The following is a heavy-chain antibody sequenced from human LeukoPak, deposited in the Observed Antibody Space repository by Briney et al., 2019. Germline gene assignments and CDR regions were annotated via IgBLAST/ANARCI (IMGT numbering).Heavy chain of an antibody. Sequence: PGGSLRLSCAASGFTSRSHGMHWFRQAPGKGLEWVAFIRYDGSNKYYADSVKGRFTISRDNSKDTLYLQMNSLRGEDTAVYYCVEGAGATDYYYYMDVWGKGTTVTVSS. CDR2: IRYDGSNK. J-gene: IGHJ6*03. CDR1: GFTSRSHG. CDR3: VEGAGATDYYYYMDV. D-gene: IGHD1-14*01. V-gene: IGHV3-30*02.